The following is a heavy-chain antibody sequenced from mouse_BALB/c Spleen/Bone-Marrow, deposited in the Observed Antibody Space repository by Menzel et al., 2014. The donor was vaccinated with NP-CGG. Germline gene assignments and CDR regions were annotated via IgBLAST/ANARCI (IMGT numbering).Heavy chain of an antibody. Sequence: EVKVVESGGGLVQPGGSLRLSCATSGFTFTDYYMNWVRQPPGKALEWLGFIRNKANGYTTEYSASVKSRFTISRYNSQNILYLQMNTLRADDSATYYCARDKGRVFFDYWGQGTTLTVSS. CDR1: GFTFTDYY. CDR3: ARDKGRVFFDY. J-gene: IGHJ2*01. CDR2: IRNKANGYTT. V-gene: IGHV7-3*02.